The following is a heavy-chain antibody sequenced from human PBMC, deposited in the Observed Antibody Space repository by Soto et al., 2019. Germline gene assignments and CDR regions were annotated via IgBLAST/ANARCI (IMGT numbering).Heavy chain of an antibody. Sequence: QLQLQESGPGLVKPSETLSLTCTVSGGSISSSSYYWGWIRQPPGKGLEWIGSIYYSGSTYYNPSLKIRVTISVDTSKNQFSLKLSSVTAADTAVYYCAGARQQLVPPGFDYWGQGTLVTVSS. V-gene: IGHV4-39*01. D-gene: IGHD6-13*01. CDR1: GGSISSSSYY. CDR2: IYYSGST. J-gene: IGHJ4*02. CDR3: AGARQQLVPPGFDY.